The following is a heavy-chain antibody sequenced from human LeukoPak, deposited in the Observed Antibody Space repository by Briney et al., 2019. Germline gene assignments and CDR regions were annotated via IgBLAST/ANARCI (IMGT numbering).Heavy chain of an antibody. CDR2: IYTRGST. V-gene: IGHV4-4*07. CDR3: ARETYY. J-gene: IGHJ4*02. CDR1: GGSISSYY. Sequence: SETLSLTCTVSGGSISSYYWRWLRQPAGKGLEGLGRIYTRGSTNYNPSLKSRVTISADTSQDQFSLKLTSVTAADTAVDYSARETYYWGQGTLVTVSS.